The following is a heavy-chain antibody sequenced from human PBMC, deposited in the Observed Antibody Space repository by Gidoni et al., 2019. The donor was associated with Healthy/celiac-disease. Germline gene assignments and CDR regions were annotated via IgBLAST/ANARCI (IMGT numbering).Heavy chain of an antibody. D-gene: IGHD2-2*01. J-gene: IGHJ6*03. Sequence: KKSGSSVKVSCKASGGTFSSYAISWVRQAPGQGLEWMGGIIPIFGTANYAQKFQGRVTITADKSTSTAYMELSSLRSEDTAVYYCARDLVRYCSSTSCRYYYYYYMDVWGKGTTVTVSS. V-gene: IGHV1-69*06. CDR1: GGTFSSYA. CDR2: IIPIFGTA. CDR3: ARDLVRYCSSTSCRYYYYYYMDV.